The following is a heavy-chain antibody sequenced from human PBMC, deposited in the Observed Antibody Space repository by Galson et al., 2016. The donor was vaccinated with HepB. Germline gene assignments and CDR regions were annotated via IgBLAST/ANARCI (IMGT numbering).Heavy chain of an antibody. V-gene: IGHV3-23*01. Sequence: SLRLSCAASGFAFSRYAMTWVRQAPGKGLEWVAAISGSGSSAYYTDSVKGRFTISRDNSNNTLYLQMDSLRAEDTAMYYCTKDGYTGGWLCDSWGQGALVTVSS. CDR2: ISGSGSSA. J-gene: IGHJ4*02. D-gene: IGHD2-8*02. CDR1: GFAFSRYA. CDR3: TKDGYTGGWLCDS.